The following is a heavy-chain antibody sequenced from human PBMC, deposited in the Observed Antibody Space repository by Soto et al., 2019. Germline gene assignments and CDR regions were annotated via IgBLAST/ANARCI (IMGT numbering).Heavy chain of an antibody. Sequence: QPGGSLRLSCAASGFTFSSYAMSWVRQAPGKGLEWVSAISGSGGSTYYADSVKGRFTISRDNSKNTLYLQMNSLRAEDTAVYYCAKDDYGDYQWVGGNWFDPWGQGTLVTVSS. D-gene: IGHD4-17*01. CDR3: AKDDYGDYQWVGGNWFDP. CDR1: GFTFSSYA. CDR2: ISGSGGST. J-gene: IGHJ5*02. V-gene: IGHV3-23*01.